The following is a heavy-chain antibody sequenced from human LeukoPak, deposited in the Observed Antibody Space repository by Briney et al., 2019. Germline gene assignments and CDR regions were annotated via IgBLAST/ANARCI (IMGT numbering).Heavy chain of an antibody. Sequence: ASVKVSCKASGYTFTSYGISWVRQAPGQGLEWMGWISAYNGNTNYAQKLQGRVTMTTDTSTSTAYMELRSLRSDDMAVYYCARAAMVRGVINWFDPWGQGTLVTVSS. CDR3: ARAAMVRGVINWFDP. J-gene: IGHJ5*02. CDR1: GYTFTSYG. D-gene: IGHD3-10*01. V-gene: IGHV1-18*03. CDR2: ISAYNGNT.